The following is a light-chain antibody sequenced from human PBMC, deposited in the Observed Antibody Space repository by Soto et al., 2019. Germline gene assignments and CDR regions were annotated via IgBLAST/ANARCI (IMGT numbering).Light chain of an antibody. J-gene: IGKJ3*01. Sequence: NVFSQSPATLSLSPRERETLSCRASQSVSSYLAWYQQKPGQAPRLLIYDVSNRATGIPARFSGSGSGTDFTLTISSLEPEDFAVYYCQQRSNPVFTFGPGTKVDIK. CDR3: QQRSNPVFT. CDR2: DVS. V-gene: IGKV3-11*01. CDR1: QSVSSY.